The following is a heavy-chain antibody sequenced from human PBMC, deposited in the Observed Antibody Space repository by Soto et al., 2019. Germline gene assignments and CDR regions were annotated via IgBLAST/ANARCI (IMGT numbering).Heavy chain of an antibody. J-gene: IGHJ4*02. CDR1: GGSISSGGYS. Sequence: SQTLSLTYAVAGGSISSGGYSWSWIRQPPGKGLEGIGYIYHSGSIYYNPSLKSRVTISVDRSKNQFSLKLSSVTAADTAVYYCASVPDYWGQGTLVTVSS. D-gene: IGHD2-2*01. CDR3: ASVPDY. CDR2: IYHSGSI. V-gene: IGHV4-30-2*01.